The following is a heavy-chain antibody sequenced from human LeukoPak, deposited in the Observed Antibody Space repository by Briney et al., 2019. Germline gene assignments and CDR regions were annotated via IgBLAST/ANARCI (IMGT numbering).Heavy chain of an antibody. CDR2: IYWNDDK. Sequence: SGPTLVNPTQTLTLTCTFSGFSLSTSGVGVGWIRQPPGKALEWLALIYWNDDKRYSPSLKSRLTITKDTSKNQVVLTMTNMDPVDTATYYCAHTTNYYDSSGCDAFDYWGQGTLVTVSS. CDR3: AHTTNYYDSSGCDAFDY. CDR1: GFSLSTSGVG. D-gene: IGHD3-22*01. J-gene: IGHJ4*02. V-gene: IGHV2-5*01.